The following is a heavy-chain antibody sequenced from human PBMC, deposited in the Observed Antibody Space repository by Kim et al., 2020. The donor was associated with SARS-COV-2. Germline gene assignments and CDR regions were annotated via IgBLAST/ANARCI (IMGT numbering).Heavy chain of an antibody. D-gene: IGHD3-16*01. CDR1: GFTFSSYE. J-gene: IGHJ4*02. V-gene: IGHV3-48*03. CDR2: ISSSGSTI. Sequence: GGSLRLSCAASGFTFSSYEMNWVRQAPGKGLEWVSYISSSGSTIYYADSVKGRFTISRDNAKNSLYLQMNSLRAEDTAVYYCARETEGGAFDYWGQGTLVTVSS. CDR3: ARETEGGAFDY.